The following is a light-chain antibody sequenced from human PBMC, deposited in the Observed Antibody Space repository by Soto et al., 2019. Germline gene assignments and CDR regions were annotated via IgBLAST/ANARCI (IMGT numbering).Light chain of an antibody. J-gene: IGKJ2*01. Sequence: NVLTQSPGSLSLSPGERATLSCRARQSVSGNFFAWYQQKPHQTPRLLIYHASSRANGIPDSLRGRGSGTDFTLSSSRLEPEDSAVYYCHQYGDAPLTFGQGTKLEIK. CDR3: HQYGDAPLT. V-gene: IGKV3-20*01. CDR1: QSVSGNF. CDR2: HAS.